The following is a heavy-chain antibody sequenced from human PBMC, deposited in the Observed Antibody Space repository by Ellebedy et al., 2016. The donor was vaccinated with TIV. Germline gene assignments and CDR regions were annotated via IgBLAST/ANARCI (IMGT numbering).Heavy chain of an antibody. Sequence: ASVKVSCKASGYTFTGNYMHWVRQAPGQGLEWMGWINPSSGGTNYAQKFQGRVTMTRDTSVSTAYMELSRLTSDDTAVYYCARGSFTGFSSSYSFDFWGQGTLVTVSS. CDR1: GYTFTGNY. CDR2: INPSSGGT. J-gene: IGHJ4*02. D-gene: IGHD6-19*01. CDR3: ARGSFTGFSSSYSFDF. V-gene: IGHV1-2*02.